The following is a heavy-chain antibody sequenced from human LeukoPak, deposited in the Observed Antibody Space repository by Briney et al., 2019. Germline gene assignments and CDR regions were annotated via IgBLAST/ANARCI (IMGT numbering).Heavy chain of an antibody. V-gene: IGHV3-23*01. CDR3: AKDRIYYYDSSSYYGYYFDY. Sequence: GGSLRLSCAASGFTFSSYAMSWVRQAPGKGLEWVSAISGSGGSTYYADSVKGRFTISRDNSKNTLYLQMNSLRAEDTAVYYCAKDRIYYYDSSSYYGYYFDYWGQGTLVTVSS. J-gene: IGHJ4*02. D-gene: IGHD3-22*01. CDR2: ISGSGGST. CDR1: GFTFSSYA.